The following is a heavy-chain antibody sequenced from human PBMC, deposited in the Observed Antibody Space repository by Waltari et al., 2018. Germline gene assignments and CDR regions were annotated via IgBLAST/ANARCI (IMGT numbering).Heavy chain of an antibody. CDR1: GFTFSNYA. V-gene: IGHV3-23*01. D-gene: IGHD6-13*01. CDR2: ITSSGGST. J-gene: IGHJ4*02. CDR3: TKWLTAAGTGWFDC. Sequence: EVQLLESGGGLVQPGGSLRLSCAASGFTFSNYAMTWVRQAPGKGLEWVSGITSSGGSTSYAASVKGRFTISRDSSRNTLHLQMNSLRAEDTAIYYCTKWLTAAGTGWFDCWGQGTLVTVSS.